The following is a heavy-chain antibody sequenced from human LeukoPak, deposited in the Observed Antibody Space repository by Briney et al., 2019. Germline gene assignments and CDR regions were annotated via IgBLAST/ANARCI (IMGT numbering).Heavy chain of an antibody. V-gene: IGHV3-33*01. D-gene: IGHD3-16*01. J-gene: IGHJ4*02. CDR2: IWYDGSDK. CDR3: ARPVVLGAYLRGAYYFDS. Sequence: GGSLRLSCAASGFTFSNYGMHWVRQAPGKGLEWVAVIWYDGSDKYHADSVKGRFTISRDNSKNTLYLQMNSLRVEDTAAYYCARPVVLGAYLRGAYYFDSWGQGTLVTVSS. CDR1: GFTFSNYG.